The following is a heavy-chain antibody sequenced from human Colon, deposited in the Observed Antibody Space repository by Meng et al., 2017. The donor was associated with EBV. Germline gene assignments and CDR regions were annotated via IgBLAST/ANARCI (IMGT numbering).Heavy chain of an antibody. D-gene: IGHD3-10*01. CDR1: GYTFASYG. J-gene: IGHJ4*02. Sequence: QGHLLQSGAVVKKPGASVRVSCEASGYTFASYGISWLRQAPGQGLEWMGWFVNNVDTYSAQKFQGRVTMTTDTHTSTAFMELRSLRSDDTAVYYCARGTPGRSYSDYWGQGTLVTVSS. CDR2: FVNNVDT. V-gene: IGHV1-18*01. CDR3: ARGTPGRSYSDY.